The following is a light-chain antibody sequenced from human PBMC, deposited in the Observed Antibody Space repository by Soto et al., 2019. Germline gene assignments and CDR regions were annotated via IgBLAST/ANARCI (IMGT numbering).Light chain of an antibody. CDR3: QQYNVVPPT. CDR2: DAS. Sequence: DIQMTQSPSSLSASVGDRVTITCRASQAISIYLNWFQQKPGKAPKLLIYDASNLEKGVPSRFTGSGACTDFTLTINSLQPDEIATYYCQQYNVVPPTCGQGTRLEI. CDR1: QAISIY. V-gene: IGKV1-33*01. J-gene: IGKJ2*01.